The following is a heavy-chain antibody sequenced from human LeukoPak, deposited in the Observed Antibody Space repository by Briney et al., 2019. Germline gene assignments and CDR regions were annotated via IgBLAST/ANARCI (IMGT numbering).Heavy chain of an antibody. V-gene: IGHV3-23*01. CDR3: AKNRGGTYKYYMDV. Sequence: GGSLRLSCAASGFTFNNYAMSWVGQAPGMGREGLSYVSGSGGATYYAASVKGRFTISRDNSKNTVYLQMGSLRAEDTAVYYCAKNRGGTYKYYMDVWGNGTTVTVSS. D-gene: IGHD1-1*01. CDR2: VSGSGGAT. CDR1: GFTFNNYA. J-gene: IGHJ6*03.